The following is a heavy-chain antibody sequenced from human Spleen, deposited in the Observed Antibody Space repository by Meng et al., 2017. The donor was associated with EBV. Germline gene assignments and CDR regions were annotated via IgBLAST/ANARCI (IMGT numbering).Heavy chain of an antibody. CDR2: IYHSGST. CDR3: AKGGGSSWRLDY. J-gene: IGHJ4*02. Sequence: QVQLQESGPGLVKPPGTLSLACAVSGGSIASGHWWAWVRQPPGTGLEWIGEIYHSGSTNYNPSLKSRVTISIDKSKNQFSLKLSSVTAADTAVYFCAKGGGSSWRLDYWGQGTLVTVAS. D-gene: IGHD2-2*01. CDR1: GGSIASGHW. V-gene: IGHV4-4*01.